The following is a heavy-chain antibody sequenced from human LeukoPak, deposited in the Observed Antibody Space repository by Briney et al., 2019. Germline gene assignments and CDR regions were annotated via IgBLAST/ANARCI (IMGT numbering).Heavy chain of an antibody. CDR1: GFTFTSYN. CDR3: AKGVLWFGELLDLFDY. Sequence: GGSLRLSCAASGFTFTSYNMNWVRQAPGKGLEWVSSISRSGESTFYADSVRGRFTISRDNSKNTPYLQMNSLRAEDTAVYYCAKGVLWFGELLDLFDYWGQGTLVTVSP. V-gene: IGHV3-23*01. D-gene: IGHD3-10*01. CDR2: ISRSGEST. J-gene: IGHJ4*02.